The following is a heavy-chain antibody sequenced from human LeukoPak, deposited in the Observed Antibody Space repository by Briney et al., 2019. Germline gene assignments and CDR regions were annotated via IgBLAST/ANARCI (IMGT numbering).Heavy chain of an antibody. Sequence: PGGSLRLSCAASGFTFSSYSINWVRQAPGKGLEWISYIHSSSSTICYADSVKGRFTVSRDNAKSSLYLQMNSLKTEDTAVYYCTTSGGTTTRFVDYWGQGNLVSVSS. D-gene: IGHD2/OR15-2a*01. J-gene: IGHJ4*02. CDR1: GFTFSSYS. CDR3: TTSGGTTTRFVDY. V-gene: IGHV3-48*01. CDR2: IHSSSSTI.